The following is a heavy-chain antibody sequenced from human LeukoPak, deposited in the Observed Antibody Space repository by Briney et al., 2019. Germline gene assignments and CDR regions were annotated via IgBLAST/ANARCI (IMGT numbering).Heavy chain of an antibody. J-gene: IGHJ6*02. V-gene: IGHV4-34*01. Sequence: SETLSLTCAVYGGSFSGYYWSWIRQPPGKGLEWIGEINHSGSTNYNPSLKSRVTISVDTSKNQFSLKLSSVTAADTAVYYCARAPGGYYYGSGSYYSYGMVVWGQGTTVTVSS. CDR3: ARAPGGYYYGSGSYYSYGMVV. CDR1: GGSFSGYY. CDR2: INHSGST. D-gene: IGHD3-10*01.